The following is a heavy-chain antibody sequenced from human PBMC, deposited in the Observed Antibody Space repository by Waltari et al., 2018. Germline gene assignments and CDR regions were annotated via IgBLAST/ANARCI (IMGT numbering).Heavy chain of an antibody. D-gene: IGHD3-22*01. CDR2: IYYSGST. Sequence: QLQLLESGPGLVKPSETLSLTSPASGVSIRSISYYWGSFRQPPGKGLEWIGSIYYSGSTYYNPSLKSRVTISVDTSKNQFSLKLSSVTAADTAVYYCARAEDSSGYYYGGYYFDYWGQGTLVTVSS. J-gene: IGHJ4*02. CDR1: GVSIRSISYY. V-gene: IGHV4-39*07. CDR3: ARAEDSSGYYYGGYYFDY.